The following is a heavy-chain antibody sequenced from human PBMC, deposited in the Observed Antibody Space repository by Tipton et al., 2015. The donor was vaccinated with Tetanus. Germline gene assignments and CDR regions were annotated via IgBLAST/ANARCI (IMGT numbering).Heavy chain of an antibody. V-gene: IGHV4-30-4*01. J-gene: IGHJ4*02. D-gene: IGHD4-17*01. CDR3: ARGEACGDYPGVYFFDN. Sequence: TLSLTCAVSGGSFTDFYWSWIRRPPGKGPEWIGYVYSTATTYYNPSLKSRVTISVDTSKNQFSLKPTSVTAADTAVYYCARGEACGDYPGVYFFDNWGQGTLLTVSS. CDR2: VYSTATT. CDR1: GGSFTDFY.